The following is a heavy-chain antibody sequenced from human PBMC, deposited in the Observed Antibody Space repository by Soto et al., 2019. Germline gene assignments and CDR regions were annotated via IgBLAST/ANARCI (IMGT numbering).Heavy chain of an antibody. CDR3: ARGDLLTRSSSSPYFDY. CDR1: GGTFSSYA. V-gene: IGHV1-69*13. D-gene: IGHD6-6*01. J-gene: IGHJ4*02. Sequence: ASVKVSCKASGGTFSSYAISWVRQAPGQGLEWMGGIIPIFGTANYAQKFQGRVTITADESTSTAYMELSSLRSEDTAVYYCARGDLLTRSSSSPYFDYWGQGTLVTVSS. CDR2: IIPIFGTA.